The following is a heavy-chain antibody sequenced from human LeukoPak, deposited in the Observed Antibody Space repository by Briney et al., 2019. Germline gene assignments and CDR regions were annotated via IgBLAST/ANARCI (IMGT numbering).Heavy chain of an antibody. V-gene: IGHV4-4*07. CDR2: IYTSGST. CDR1: GGSISSYY. CDR3: VRESNWNDPFDI. J-gene: IGHJ3*02. D-gene: IGHD1-1*01. Sequence: SETLSLTCTVSGGSISSYYWSWIRQPAGKGLEWIGRIYTSGSTNYNPSLKSRVTMSVDTSKNQFSLKLSSVTAADTAVYYCVRESNWNDPFDIWGQGTMVTVSS.